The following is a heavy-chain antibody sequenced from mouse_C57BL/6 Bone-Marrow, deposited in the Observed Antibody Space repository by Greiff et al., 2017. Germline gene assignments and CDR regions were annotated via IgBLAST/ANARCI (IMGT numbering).Heavy chain of an antibody. J-gene: IGHJ4*01. CDR2: IWRGGST. V-gene: IGHV2-5*01. D-gene: IGHD2-1*01. CDR1: GFSLTSYG. CDR3: AKNSDGNYHYAMDY. Sequence: VKLQQSGPGLVQPSQSLSITCTVSGFSLTSYGVHWVRQSPGKGLEWLGVIWRGGSTDYNAAFMSRLSITKDNSKSQVFFKMNSLQADDTAIYYCAKNSDGNYHYAMDYWGQGTSVTVSS.